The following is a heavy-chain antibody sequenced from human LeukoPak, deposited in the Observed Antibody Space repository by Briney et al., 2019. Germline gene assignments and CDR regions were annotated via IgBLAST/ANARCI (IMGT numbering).Heavy chain of an antibody. CDR1: GFTFSSYG. D-gene: IGHD6-13*01. V-gene: IGHV3-33*01. Sequence: GGSLRLSCAASGFTFSSYGMHWVRQAPGKGLEWVAVIWYDGSNKYYADSVKGRFTISRDNSKNTLYLQMNSLRAEDTAVYYCATTYSSSWFYWFDPWGQGTLVTVSS. J-gene: IGHJ5*02. CDR2: IWYDGSNK. CDR3: ATTYSSSWFYWFDP.